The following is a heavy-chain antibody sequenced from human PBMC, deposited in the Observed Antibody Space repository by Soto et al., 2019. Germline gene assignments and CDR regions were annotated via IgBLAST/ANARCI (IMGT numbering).Heavy chain of an antibody. CDR1: GFTFSSYA. V-gene: IGHV3-30-3*01. D-gene: IGHD1-26*01. J-gene: IGHJ6*02. Sequence: QVQLVESGGGVVQPGRSLRLSCAASGFTFSSYAMHWVRQAPGKGLEWVAVISYDGSNKYYADSVKGRFTISRDNSKNXLXXQMDGLGAEDTALYYCGRAPRGQWELPYCYDGMDVWGQGTTVTVSS. CDR2: ISYDGSNK. CDR3: GRAPRGQWELPYCYDGMDV.